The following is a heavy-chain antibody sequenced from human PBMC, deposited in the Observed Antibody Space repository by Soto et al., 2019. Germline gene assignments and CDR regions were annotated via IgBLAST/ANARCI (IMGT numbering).Heavy chain of an antibody. Sequence: SEPLSLTCTVSGGSISSYYWSWIRQPPGKGLEWIGYIYYSGSTNYNPSLKSRVTISVDTSKNQFSLKLSSVTAADTAVYYCARVYSSVIYGMDVWGQGTTVTVSS. CDR2: IYYSGST. D-gene: IGHD6-25*01. V-gene: IGHV4-59*01. CDR3: ARVYSSVIYGMDV. J-gene: IGHJ6*02. CDR1: GGSISSYY.